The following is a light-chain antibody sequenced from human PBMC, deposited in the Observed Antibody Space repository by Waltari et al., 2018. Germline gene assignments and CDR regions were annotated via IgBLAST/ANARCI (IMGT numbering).Light chain of an antibody. CDR1: SSNTRAGYG. V-gene: IGLV1-40*01. CDR3: QSYDSSLRGFYV. J-gene: IGLJ1*01. CDR2: DNT. Sequence: HSVLTQPPSLSGAPAQRVTISCTVRSSNTRAGYGLQWSQQLPGTAPKLLMYDNTNRPPGVPARFSGSKSGTSASLAITGLQAEDEADYYCQSYDSSLRGFYVFGTGTKVTV.